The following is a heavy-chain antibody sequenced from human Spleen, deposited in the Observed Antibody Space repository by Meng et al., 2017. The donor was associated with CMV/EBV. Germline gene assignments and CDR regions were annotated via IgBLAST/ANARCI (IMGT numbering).Heavy chain of an antibody. V-gene: IGHV3-43*01. CDR3: AKANGYSYLGYYDN. Sequence: GESLKISCAASGFSFDDYMMHWVRQVPGEGLEWVSLITWSGDRTSYADFVKGRFTISRDNNRNSLYLQMDSLTTEDTALYYCAKANGYSYLGYYDNWGQGTLVTVSS. J-gene: IGHJ4*02. D-gene: IGHD5-24*01. CDR2: ITWSGDRT. CDR1: GFSFDDYM.